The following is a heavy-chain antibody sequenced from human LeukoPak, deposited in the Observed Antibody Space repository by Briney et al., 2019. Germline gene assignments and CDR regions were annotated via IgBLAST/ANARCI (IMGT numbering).Heavy chain of an antibody. CDR3: ARWGRYYDILTGLTPRYFDY. D-gene: IGHD3-9*01. CDR1: GGSFSGYY. J-gene: IGHJ4*02. Sequence: PSETLSLTCAVYGGSFSGYYWSWIRQPPGKGLEWIGEINHSGSTNYNPSLKSRVTISVDTSKNQFSLKLSSVTAADTAVYYCARWGRYYDILTGLTPRYFDYWGQGTLVTVSS. V-gene: IGHV4-34*01. CDR2: INHSGST.